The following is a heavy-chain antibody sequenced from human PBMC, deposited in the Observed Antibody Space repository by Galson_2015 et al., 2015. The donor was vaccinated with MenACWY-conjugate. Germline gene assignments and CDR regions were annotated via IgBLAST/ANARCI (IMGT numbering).Heavy chain of an antibody. J-gene: IGHJ4*02. V-gene: IGHV1-24*01. D-gene: IGHD6-19*01. Sequence: RLSCEASGFTLSGLAMYWVRQAPGKGLEWVAAFSRGGGRTFYAESLKGRFTMSEDTSKDTVYMELSSLRSEDTAVYYCAENMRQVRTGGLPDWGQGTLVTVSS. CDR1: GFTLSGLA. CDR3: AENMRQVRTGGLPD. CDR2: FSRGGGRT.